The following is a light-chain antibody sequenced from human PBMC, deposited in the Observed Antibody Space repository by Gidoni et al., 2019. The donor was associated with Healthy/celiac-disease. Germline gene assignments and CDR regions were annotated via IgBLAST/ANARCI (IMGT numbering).Light chain of an antibody. Sequence: DIQMTQSPSSLSASVGDRVTITCRASQSISSYLNWYQQQPGKAPKLLIYAASSLQSGVPPRFSGSGSGTDFTLTISSLQPEVFANYYLQHSYSTPLTFGQGTKVEIK. CDR2: AAS. CDR1: QSISSY. J-gene: IGKJ1*01. CDR3: QHSYSTPLT. V-gene: IGKV1-39*01.